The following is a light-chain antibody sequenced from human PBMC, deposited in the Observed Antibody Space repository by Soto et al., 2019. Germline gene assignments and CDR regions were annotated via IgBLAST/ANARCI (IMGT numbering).Light chain of an antibody. V-gene: IGKV3-20*01. CDR1: QSVSSSY. CDR2: GAS. CDR3: QQYGSSPLT. J-gene: IGKJ4*01. Sequence: EIVLTQSPGTLSLSPGERATLSCRASQSVSSSYLAWHQQKPGQAPRLIIYGASSRATGIPDRFSGSGSGTDFTLTISRLEPEDFAVYYCQQYGSSPLTFGGGTKVDIK.